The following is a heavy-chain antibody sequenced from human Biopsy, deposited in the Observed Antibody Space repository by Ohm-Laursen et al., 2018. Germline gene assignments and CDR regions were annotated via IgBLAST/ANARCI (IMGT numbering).Heavy chain of an antibody. J-gene: IGHJ4*02. CDR3: AADINVWNVNY. D-gene: IGHD1-1*01. Sequence: GASVKVSCKVSGYTLTELSIHWVRQTGGKGLEWMGGFDREERKTVYAEKFQGRVTMTEDTSTSTAYMEVWRLRSDDTAVYYCAADINVWNVNYWGQGTQVIVSS. V-gene: IGHV1-24*01. CDR2: FDREERKT. CDR1: GYTLTELS.